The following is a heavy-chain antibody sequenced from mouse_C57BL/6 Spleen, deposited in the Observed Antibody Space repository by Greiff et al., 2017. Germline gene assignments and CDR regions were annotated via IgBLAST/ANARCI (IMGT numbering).Heavy chain of an antibody. CDR3: ERGASSGSPFAY. D-gene: IGHD3-2*02. Sequence: VQLQQPGAELVKPGASVKLSCKASGYTFTSYWMHWVKQRPGQGLEWIGMIHPNSGSTNYNEKFKSKATLTVDKSSSTAYMQLSSLTSEDSAVYYCERGASSGSPFAYWGQGTLVTVSA. CDR1: GYTFTSYW. CDR2: IHPNSGST. V-gene: IGHV1-64*01. J-gene: IGHJ3*01.